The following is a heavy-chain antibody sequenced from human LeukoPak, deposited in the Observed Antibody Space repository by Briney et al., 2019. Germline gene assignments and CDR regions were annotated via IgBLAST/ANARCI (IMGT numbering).Heavy chain of an antibody. CDR2: IYYTAGS. J-gene: IGHJ4*02. D-gene: IGHD6-19*01. CDR3: ARRGNSGRTFDN. CDR1: GDSVTNDGKF. V-gene: IGHV4-30-4*08. Sequence: PSETLSLTCSVSGDSVTNDGKFWSWTRQPPGGGLEWIGYIYYTAGSYYNPSLKSRVFMSIDTSKNQFSLKLSSVTSADTAIYHCARRGNSGRTFDNWGQGTLVTVSS.